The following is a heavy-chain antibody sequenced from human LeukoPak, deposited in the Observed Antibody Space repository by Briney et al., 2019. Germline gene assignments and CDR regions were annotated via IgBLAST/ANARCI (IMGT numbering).Heavy chain of an antibody. CDR2: ISAYNGNI. CDR3: ARESRGYRYGYFYYYDMDV. CDR1: GYTFTSYG. Sequence: ASVKVSFKASGYTFTSYGISWARQAPGQGLEWMGWISAYNGNINYAQKFQGRVTMTTDTSTSTAYMELRSLRSDDTAVYYCARESRGYRYGYFYYYDMDVWGQGTTVTVSS. J-gene: IGHJ6*02. D-gene: IGHD5-18*01. V-gene: IGHV1-18*01.